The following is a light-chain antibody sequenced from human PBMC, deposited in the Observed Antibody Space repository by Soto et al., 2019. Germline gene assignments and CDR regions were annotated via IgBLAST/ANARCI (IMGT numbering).Light chain of an antibody. J-gene: IGLJ6*01. CDR2: DNS. V-gene: IGLV1-51*01. Sequence: QLVLSQPPSLSAAPGQKVTISCYGSNSNIENNFVSWFRQFPGAAPDLLIFDNSNRPSGIPDRFSGSKSGSSATLAISGLQAGDEAHYYCGTWDSSLSAVVFGTGTKVTVL. CDR3: GTWDSSLSAVV. CDR1: NSNIENNF.